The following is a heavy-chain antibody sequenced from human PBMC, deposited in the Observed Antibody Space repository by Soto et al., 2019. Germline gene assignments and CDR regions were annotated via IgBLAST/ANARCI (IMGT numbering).Heavy chain of an antibody. CDR2: INPSGGST. D-gene: IGHD3-3*01. Sequence: GASVKVSCKASGYTFTGCYMHWVRQAPGQGLEWMGIINPSGGSTSYAQKFQGRVTMTRDTSTSTVYMELSSLRSEDTAVYYCARGLGLYYDFWSGYFRIYGMDVWGQGTTVTVSS. CDR3: ARGLGLYYDFWSGYFRIYGMDV. J-gene: IGHJ6*01. V-gene: IGHV1-46*01. CDR1: GYTFTGCY.